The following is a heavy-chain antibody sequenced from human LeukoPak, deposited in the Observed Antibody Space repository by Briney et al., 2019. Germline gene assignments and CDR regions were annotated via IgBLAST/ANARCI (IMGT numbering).Heavy chain of an antibody. J-gene: IGHJ4*02. Sequence: GGSLRLSCAASGFTFSSHAMHWVRQAPGKGLEWVAVISYDGSNKYYADSVKGRFTISRDNSKNTLYLQMNSLRPEDTALYYCAKDSILDHWGQGTLVTVSS. CDR1: GFTFSSHA. CDR3: AKDSILDH. V-gene: IGHV3-30*04. CDR2: ISYDGSNK.